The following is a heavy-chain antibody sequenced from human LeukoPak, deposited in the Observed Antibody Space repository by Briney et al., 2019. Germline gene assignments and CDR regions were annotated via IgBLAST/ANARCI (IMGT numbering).Heavy chain of an antibody. Sequence: SETLSLTCTVSGDSISSSSYYWGWIRQPPGKGLEWIGSIYYSGSTYYNPSLKSRVTISVDTSKNQFSLKLSSVTAADTAVYYCARAPGYSYGNDAFDIWGQGTGVTVSS. CDR3: ARAPGYSYGNDAFDI. CDR2: IYYSGST. J-gene: IGHJ3*02. CDR1: GDSISSSSYY. D-gene: IGHD5-18*01. V-gene: IGHV4-39*07.